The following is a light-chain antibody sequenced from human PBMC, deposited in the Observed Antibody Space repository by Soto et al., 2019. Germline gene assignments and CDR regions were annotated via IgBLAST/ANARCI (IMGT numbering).Light chain of an antibody. J-gene: IGKJ1*01. CDR2: GAS. CDR1: QSVSRN. V-gene: IGKV3-15*01. CDR3: QQYNNWPPWK. Sequence: EIVMTQSPVTLSVSPGARATLSCRASQSVSRNLAWYQQKPGQAPRLLIYGASTRATGIPARFSGSGSGTDFTLTIRSLQSEDFAVYYCQQYNNWPPWKCGQGTKVDIK.